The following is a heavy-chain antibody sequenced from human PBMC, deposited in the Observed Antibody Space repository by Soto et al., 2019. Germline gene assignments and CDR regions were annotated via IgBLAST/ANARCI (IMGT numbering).Heavy chain of an antibody. CDR1: GFTFSSYW. V-gene: IGHV3-7*01. CDR2: IKQDGNEK. Sequence: EVQLVESGGGLVQPGGSLRLSCAASGFTFSSYWMTWVRQAPGKGLEWVANIKQDGNEKYYVDSVKGRFTISRDNAENSLYLRMNSLRAEDTAVYYCARTVPTISGDVLKYWGQGTLVTVSS. CDR3: ARTVPTISGDVLKY. D-gene: IGHD5-12*01. J-gene: IGHJ4*02.